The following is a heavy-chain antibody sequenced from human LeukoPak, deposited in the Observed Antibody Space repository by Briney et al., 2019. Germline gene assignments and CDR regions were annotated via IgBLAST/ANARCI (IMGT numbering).Heavy chain of an antibody. CDR1: GFDFSNYV. V-gene: IGHV3-23*01. D-gene: IGHD6-13*01. CDR3: AKPPGRSSNWYWEFES. CDR2: SASSGGIT. Sequence: GGSLRLSCAASGFDFSNYVMTWVRQAPGKGLEWGAGSASSGGITYYSDSVDGRFTLYKDNSRHTQDLQMNSLRAEDTALYYCAKPPGRSSNWYWEFESWGQGTLVTVSS. J-gene: IGHJ4*02.